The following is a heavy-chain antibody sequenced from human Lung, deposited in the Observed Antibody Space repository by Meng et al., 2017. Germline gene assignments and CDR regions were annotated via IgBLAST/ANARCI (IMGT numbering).Heavy chain of an antibody. J-gene: IGHJ4*02. CDR1: GGSFSVYY. V-gene: IGHV4-34*01. CDR2: INHSGST. CDR3: ARGPTTMAHDFDY. D-gene: IGHD4-11*01. Sequence: QVKVQRWGAGLLKPSETLSLTCVVSGGSFSVYYWSWIRQPPGKGLEWIGEINHSGSTNYNPSLESRATISVDTSQNNLSLKLSSVTAADSAVYYCARGPTTMAHDFDYWGQGTLVTVSS.